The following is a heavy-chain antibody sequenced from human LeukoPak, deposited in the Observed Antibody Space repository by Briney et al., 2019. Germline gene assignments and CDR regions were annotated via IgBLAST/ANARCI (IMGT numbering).Heavy chain of an antibody. CDR1: GFTFSSYG. V-gene: IGHV3-30*02. Sequence: PGGSLRLSCAASGFTFSSYGMHWVRQAPGKGLEWVAFIRYDGSNKYYADSVKGRFTISRDNSKNTLYLQMNSLRAEDTAVYYCAKDRWGCSSTSCYPERNWFDPWGQGTLVTVSS. D-gene: IGHD2-2*01. J-gene: IGHJ5*02. CDR3: AKDRWGCSSTSCYPERNWFDP. CDR2: IRYDGSNK.